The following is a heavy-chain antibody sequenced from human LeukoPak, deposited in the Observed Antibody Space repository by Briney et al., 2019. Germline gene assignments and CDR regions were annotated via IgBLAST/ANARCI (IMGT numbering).Heavy chain of an antibody. D-gene: IGHD2-2*01. CDR3: ASHTQLVGYCSSASCYPAEYYFDH. V-gene: IGHV3-7*01. CDR2: IKQDGSEK. CDR1: GFTFSNYW. Sequence: GGSLRLSCAASGFTFSNYWMTWVRQAPGKGLEWVANIKQDGSEKYYGDSVRGRFTISRDNPKSSLFLQMNSLRAEDTAVYYCASHTQLVGYCSSASCYPAEYYFDHWGQGTLVTVSS. J-gene: IGHJ4*02.